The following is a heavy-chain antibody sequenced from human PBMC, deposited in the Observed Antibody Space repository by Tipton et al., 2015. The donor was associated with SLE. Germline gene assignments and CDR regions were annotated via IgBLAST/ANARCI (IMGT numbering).Heavy chain of an antibody. Sequence: TLSLTCTVSGFSISSYYWGWIRQPPGKGLEWLGTIYHSGTTYYNPSLKSRLTLSIDTSKNQFSLKLSSVTAADTAVYYCASIMTKPYWGQGTLVTVSS. CDR3: ASIMTKPY. D-gene: IGHD3-16*01. V-gene: IGHV4-38-2*02. J-gene: IGHJ4*02. CDR1: GFSISSYY. CDR2: IYHSGTT.